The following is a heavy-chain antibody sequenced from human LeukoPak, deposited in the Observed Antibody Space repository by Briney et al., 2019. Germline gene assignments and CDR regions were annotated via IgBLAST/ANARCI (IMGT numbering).Heavy chain of an antibody. V-gene: IGHV3-30-3*01. CDR1: GFTFSSYA. CDR3: AKDEGDCSGGSCYLFDY. Sequence: PGGSLRLSCAASGFTFSSYAMHWVRQAPGKGLEWVAVISYDGSNKYYADSVKGRFTISRDNSKNTLYLQMNSLRAEDTAVYYCAKDEGDCSGGSCYLFDYWGQGTLVTVSS. J-gene: IGHJ4*02. CDR2: ISYDGSNK. D-gene: IGHD2-15*01.